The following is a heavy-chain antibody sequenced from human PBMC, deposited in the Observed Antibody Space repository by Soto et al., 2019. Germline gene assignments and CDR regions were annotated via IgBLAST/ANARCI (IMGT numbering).Heavy chain of an antibody. Sequence: EVQLVESGGGVVRPGGSLRLSCAACGFTFDDYGRSWVRQAPGKGLEWISAINWNGGDTDYADSVEGRFTISRDNAKNSLYLQMNRLRVEDSALYYCARAKTGYRSGWPSYWGQGTLVTVSS. CDR1: GFTFDDYG. J-gene: IGHJ4*02. CDR3: ARAKTGYRSGWPSY. CDR2: INWNGGDT. V-gene: IGHV3-20*04. D-gene: IGHD6-19*01.